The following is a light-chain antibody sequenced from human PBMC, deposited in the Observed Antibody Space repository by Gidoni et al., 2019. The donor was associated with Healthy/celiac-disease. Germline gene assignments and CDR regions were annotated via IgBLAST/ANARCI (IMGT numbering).Light chain of an antibody. V-gene: IGKV3-15*01. CDR3: QQYNNWPLGFT. CDR1: QSVSSN. CDR2: GAS. J-gene: IGKJ3*01. Sequence: EIVMTQSPATLSVSPGERATLSCRASQSVSSNLAWYQQKPGQAPRLLIYGASTRATGIPARFSGIGSGTEFTLTISSLQSEDFAVYYCQQYNNWPLGFTFGPGTKVDIK.